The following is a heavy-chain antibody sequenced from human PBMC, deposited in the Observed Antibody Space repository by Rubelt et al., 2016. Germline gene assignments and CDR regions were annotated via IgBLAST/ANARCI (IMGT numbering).Heavy chain of an antibody. J-gene: IGHJ4*02. Sequence: QVQLQQWGAGLFRPSQTLSLTCGVYGGSFSNYYWTWIRQPPGKGLEWIGEIHRSGTTNYNPSLKSRVTISLDPSKNQFSLTLNSVTAADTAVYYCVRIFDHWGQGTLVTVSS. CDR1: GGSFSNYY. CDR2: IHRSGTT. CDR3: VRIFDH. V-gene: IGHV4-34*01.